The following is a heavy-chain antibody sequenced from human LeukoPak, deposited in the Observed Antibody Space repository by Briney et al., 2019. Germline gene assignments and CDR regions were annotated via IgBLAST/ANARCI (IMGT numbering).Heavy chain of an antibody. J-gene: IGHJ4*02. CDR1: GFTFSSYT. V-gene: IGHV3-64*01. CDR2: ITNSGATT. CDR3: ATDSSGGKDDY. Sequence: GGSLRLSCAASGFTFSSYTMHWVRQAPGKGLVYVAAITNSGATTYYANFVKGRFTISRDNSKNTLYLQMGSLRAEDMAVYYCATDSSGGKDDYWGQGALVTVSS. D-gene: IGHD6-25*01.